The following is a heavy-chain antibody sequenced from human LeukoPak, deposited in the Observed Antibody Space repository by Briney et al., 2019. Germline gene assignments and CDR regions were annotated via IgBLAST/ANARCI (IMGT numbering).Heavy chain of an antibody. CDR2: IYYSGST. CDR1: GGSIGSYY. V-gene: IGHV4-59*08. D-gene: IGHD2-15*01. Sequence: SETLSLTCTVSGGSIGSYYWSWIRQPPGKGLEWIGYIYYSGSTNYNPSFKSRVTISVDTSKNQFSLKLSSVTAADTAVFYCARRTCSGGSCLDAFDVWGQGTVVTVSS. CDR3: ARRTCSGGSCLDAFDV. J-gene: IGHJ3*01.